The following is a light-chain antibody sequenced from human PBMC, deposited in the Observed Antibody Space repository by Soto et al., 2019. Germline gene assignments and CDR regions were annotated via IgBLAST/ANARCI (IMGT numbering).Light chain of an antibody. Sequence: EIVLTQSPATLSLSPGERATLSCRASQSFGGHLAWYQQKPGQAPRLLIYDASDRATGIPARFSGSGSETDFTLTISSLEPDDFAVYYCQQRNNWPPSITFGQGTRLEIK. CDR3: QQRNNWPPSIT. CDR1: QSFGGH. CDR2: DAS. V-gene: IGKV3-11*01. J-gene: IGKJ5*01.